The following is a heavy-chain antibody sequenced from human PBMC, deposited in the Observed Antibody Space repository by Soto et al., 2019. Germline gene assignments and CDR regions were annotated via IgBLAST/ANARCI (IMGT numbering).Heavy chain of an antibody. J-gene: IGHJ5*02. Sequence: LRLSCAASGFTVSNNYMTWVRQAPGRGLDWVSIIFSAGSTYYADSVKGRFTISRDNSKNTLYLQMNSLRAEDTAVYYCAKALRVGSYPIDWFDPWGQGTLVTVPS. CDR2: IFSAGST. CDR1: GFTVSNNY. D-gene: IGHD3-16*02. CDR3: AKALRVGSYPIDWFDP. V-gene: IGHV3-53*01.